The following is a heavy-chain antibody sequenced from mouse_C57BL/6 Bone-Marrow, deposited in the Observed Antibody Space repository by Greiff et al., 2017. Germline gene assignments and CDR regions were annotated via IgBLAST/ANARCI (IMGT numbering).Heavy chain of an antibody. CDR3: AIPYDYDSAWFAY. Sequence: QVQLQQSGPGLVAPSQSLSITCPVSGFSLTSYAISWVRQPPGKGLEWLGVIWTGGGTNYNSALKSRLSISKDNSKSQVFLKMNSLQTDDTARYYCAIPYDYDSAWFAYWGQGTLVTVSA. J-gene: IGHJ3*01. V-gene: IGHV2-9-1*01. CDR2: IWTGGGT. D-gene: IGHD2-4*01. CDR1: GFSLTSYA.